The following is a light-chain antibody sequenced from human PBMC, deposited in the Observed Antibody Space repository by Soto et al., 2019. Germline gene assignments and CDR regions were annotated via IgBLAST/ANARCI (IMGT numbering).Light chain of an antibody. V-gene: IGKV1-5*01. J-gene: IGKJ1*01. CDR3: QHYNTYPWT. CDR2: DAS. Sequence: DIQMTQSPSTLSASVGDRVTITCRASQNISRWLAWYQQRPGKAPNLLIYDASSLESGVPSRFSGSGSVTEFTLTVSSLHPDDFATYYCQHYNTYPWTFGQGTKVELK. CDR1: QNISRW.